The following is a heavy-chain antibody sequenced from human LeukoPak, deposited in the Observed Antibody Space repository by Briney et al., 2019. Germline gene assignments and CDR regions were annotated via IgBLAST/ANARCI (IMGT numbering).Heavy chain of an antibody. CDR1: GGSISSYY. V-gene: IGHV4-59*12. J-gene: IGHJ5*02. CDR2: IYYSGST. D-gene: IGHD1-26*01. Sequence: SETLSLTCTVSGGSISSYYWSWIRQPPGKGLEWIGYIYYSGSTNYNPSLKSRVTISVDTSKNQFSLKLSSVTAADTAVYYCARGVGGSSFYYNWFDPWGQGTLVTVSS. CDR3: ARGVGGSSFYYNWFDP.